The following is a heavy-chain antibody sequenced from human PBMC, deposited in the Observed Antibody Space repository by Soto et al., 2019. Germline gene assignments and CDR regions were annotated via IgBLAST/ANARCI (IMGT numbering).Heavy chain of an antibody. J-gene: IGHJ4*02. CDR2: MYHTGST. CDR3: ARSSRYQYDSSEGNFDY. D-gene: IGHD3-22*01. V-gene: IGHV4-4*02. CDR1: GVSISSNNW. Sequence: QVQLQESGPGLVKPSGTLSLTCAVSGVSISSNNWWSWVRQPPGKGLEWIGEMYHTGSTNYNPSLKDTVTISVNKSKNRFSLELNSVTAADTAVYYCARSSRYQYDSSEGNFDYWGQGTLVTVSS.